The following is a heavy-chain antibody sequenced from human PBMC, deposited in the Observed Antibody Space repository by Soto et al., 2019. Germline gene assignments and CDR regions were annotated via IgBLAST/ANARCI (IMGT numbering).Heavy chain of an antibody. V-gene: IGHV3-21*06. Sequence: PGGSLRLSCAASGFTFSSYSMNWVRQAPGRGLEWVSSIGSSSNYIYYADSVKGRFTISRDNAKNSLFLQMNSLSAEDTAVYYCGRKGYGDYGGMDVWGQGATVTVSS. CDR3: GRKGYGDYGGMDV. D-gene: IGHD4-17*01. CDR1: GFTFSSYS. J-gene: IGHJ6*02. CDR2: IGSSSNYI.